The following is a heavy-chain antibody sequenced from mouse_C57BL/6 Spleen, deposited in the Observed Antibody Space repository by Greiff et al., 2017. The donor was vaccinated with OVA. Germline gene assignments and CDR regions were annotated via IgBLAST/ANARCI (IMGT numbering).Heavy chain of an antibody. CDR3: ARRGYPYYYAMDY. D-gene: IGHD2-14*01. CDR2: INPSSGYT. V-gene: IGHV1-7*01. CDR1: GYTFTSYW. J-gene: IGHJ4*01. Sequence: QVQLKESGAELAKPGASVKLSCKASGYTFTSYWMHWVKQRPGQGLEWIGYINPSSGYTKYNQKFKDKATLTADKSSSTAYMQLSSLPYEDSAVYYCARRGYPYYYAMDYWGQGTSVTVSS.